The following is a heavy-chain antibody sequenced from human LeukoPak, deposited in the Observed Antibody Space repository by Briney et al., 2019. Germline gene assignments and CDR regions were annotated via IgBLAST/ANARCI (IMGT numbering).Heavy chain of an antibody. CDR2: IYTSGST. Sequence: KPSETLSLTCTVSGGSISSYYWSWIRQPPGEGLEWIWRIYTSGSTNYNPSLKSRVTMSVDTSKNQFSLKLSSVTAADTAVYYCARDRGNWNYPLDYWGQGTLVTVSS. D-gene: IGHD1-7*01. CDR1: GGSISSYY. CDR3: ARDRGNWNYPLDY. J-gene: IGHJ4*02. V-gene: IGHV4-4*07.